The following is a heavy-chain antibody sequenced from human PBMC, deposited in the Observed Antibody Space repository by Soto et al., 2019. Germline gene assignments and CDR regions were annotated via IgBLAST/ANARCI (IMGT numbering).Heavy chain of an antibody. Sequence: SETLSLTCTVSGGSISSGDYYWSWIRQPPGKGLEWIGYIYYSGSTYYNPSLKSRVTISVDTSKNQFSLKLSSVTAADTAVYYCARAFRGITMVRGTTAWFDPWGQGTLVTVSS. V-gene: IGHV4-30-4*01. D-gene: IGHD3-10*01. CDR2: IYYSGST. J-gene: IGHJ5*02. CDR3: ARAFRGITMVRGTTAWFDP. CDR1: GGSISSGDYY.